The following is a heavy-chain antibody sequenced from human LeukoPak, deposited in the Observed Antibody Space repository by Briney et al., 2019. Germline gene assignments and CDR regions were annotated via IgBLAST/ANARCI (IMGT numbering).Heavy chain of an antibody. Sequence: SETLSLTCTVSGGSISSGSYYWSWLRQPAGKRLEWIGRIYTSGSTNYNPSLKSRVTISVDTSKNQFSLKLTSVTAADTAVYYCARQDPWRFFDNWGQGTLVTVSS. CDR3: ARQDPWRFFDN. CDR2: IYTSGST. V-gene: IGHV4-61*02. CDR1: GGSISSGSYY. J-gene: IGHJ4*02. D-gene: IGHD3-3*01.